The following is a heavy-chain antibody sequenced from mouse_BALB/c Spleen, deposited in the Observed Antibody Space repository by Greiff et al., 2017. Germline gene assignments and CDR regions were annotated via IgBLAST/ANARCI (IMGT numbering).Heavy chain of an antibody. V-gene: IGHV1-14*01. D-gene: IGHD2-2*01. CDR3: ARGGYDGEFAY. CDR1: GYTFTSYV. J-gene: IGHJ3*01. CDR2: INPYNDGT. Sequence: EVQLVESGPELVKPGASVKMSCKASGYTFTSYVMHWVKQKPGQGLEWIGYINPYNDGTKYNEKFKGKATLTSDKSSSTAYMELSSLTSEDSAVYYCARGGYDGEFAYWGQGTLVTVSA.